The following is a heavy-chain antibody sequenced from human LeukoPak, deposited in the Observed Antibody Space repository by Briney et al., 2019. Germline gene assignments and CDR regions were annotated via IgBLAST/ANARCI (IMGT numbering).Heavy chain of an antibody. D-gene: IGHD3-10*02. Sequence: GGSLRLSCVVSGFTFSPYSMNWDRQAPGKGLEYISHISERDISIYYADSVKGRFTISRDNAKNSLYLQMNSLTAEDTAVYYCTRVKYVRGCLDSWGQGALVTVSS. V-gene: IGHV3-48*03. J-gene: IGHJ4*02. CDR2: ISERDISI. CDR1: GFTFSPYS. CDR3: TRVKYVRGCLDS.